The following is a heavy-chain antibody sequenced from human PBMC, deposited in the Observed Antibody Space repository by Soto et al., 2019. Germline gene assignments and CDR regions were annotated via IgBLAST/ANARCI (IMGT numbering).Heavy chain of an antibody. Sequence: SGGSISSYYRSWVRQAPGKGLEWVAVIWYDGSNKYYADSVKGRFTISRDNSKNTLYLQMNSLRAEDTAVYYCAKEVIVATISHYYYYMDVWGKGTTVTVSS. CDR1: GGSISSYY. CDR3: AKEVIVATISHYYYYMDV. J-gene: IGHJ6*03. D-gene: IGHD5-12*01. CDR2: IWYDGSNK. V-gene: IGHV3-33*06.